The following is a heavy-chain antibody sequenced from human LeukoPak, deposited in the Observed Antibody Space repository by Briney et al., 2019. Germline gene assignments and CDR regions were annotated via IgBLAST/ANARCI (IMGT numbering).Heavy chain of an antibody. CDR1: GGSISSGSYY. CDR2: IHYSGST. J-gene: IGHJ4*02. CDR3: TSLLATWYIAY. V-gene: IGHV4-61*03. D-gene: IGHD2-8*01. Sequence: SETLSLTCAVSGGSISSGSYYWSWIRQPPGKGLEWIGYIHYSGSTNYNPSLKSRVTVSVDTSKNHFSLKLSSVTAADTAVYYCTSLLATWYIAYWGQGTLVTVSS.